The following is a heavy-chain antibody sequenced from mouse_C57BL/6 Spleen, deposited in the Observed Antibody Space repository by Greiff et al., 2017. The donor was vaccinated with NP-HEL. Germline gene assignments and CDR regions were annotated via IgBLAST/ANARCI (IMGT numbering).Heavy chain of an antibody. J-gene: IGHJ4*01. CDR3: ARRGITTVVGGAMDY. CDR1: GYTFTSYW. D-gene: IGHD1-1*01. CDR2: IDPSDSYT. Sequence: VQLQQPGAELVMPGASVKLSCKASGYTFTSYWMHWVKQRPGQGLEWIGEIDPSDSYTNYNQKFKGKSTLTVDKSSSTAYMQLSSLTSEDSAVYYCARRGITTVVGGAMDYWGQGTSVTVSS. V-gene: IGHV1-69*01.